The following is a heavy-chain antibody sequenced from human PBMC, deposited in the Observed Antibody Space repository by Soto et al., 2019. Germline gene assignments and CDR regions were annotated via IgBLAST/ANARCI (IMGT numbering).Heavy chain of an antibody. CDR3: AVGGGGTRY. CDR1: GYTFSSFA. J-gene: IGHJ4*02. CDR2: INPGDGYT. D-gene: IGHD2-15*01. Sequence: QVQLVQSGAEVKKPGALVKVSCKASGYTFSSFAIHWVRQAPGQGLEWMAWINPGDGYTRLLQKFQGRVTITRDTSATTAFMELNSLTSEDTAVYYCAVGGGGTRYWGQGTLVTVSS. V-gene: IGHV1-3*01.